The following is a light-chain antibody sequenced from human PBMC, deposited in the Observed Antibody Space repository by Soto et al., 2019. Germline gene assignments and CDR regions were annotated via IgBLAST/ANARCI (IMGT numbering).Light chain of an antibody. V-gene: IGLV2-14*01. CDR2: DVS. CDR1: SSDVGGYNY. CDR3: SSYTSSSTLV. Sequence: QSVLTQHASVSGSPGQSITISCTGTSSDVGGYNYVSWYQQHPGKAPKLMIYDVSNQPSGVSNRFSGSKSGNTASLTISGLQVEDEADYYCSSYTSSSTLVFGTGTKVTVL. J-gene: IGLJ1*01.